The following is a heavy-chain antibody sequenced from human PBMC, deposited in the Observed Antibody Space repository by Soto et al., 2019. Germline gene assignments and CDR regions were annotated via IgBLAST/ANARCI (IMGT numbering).Heavy chain of an antibody. J-gene: IGHJ1*01. V-gene: IGHV3-30*18. Sequence: QVQLVESGGGVVQPGRSLRLSCAASGFTFSSYGMHWVRQAPGKGLEWVAVISYDGSDKYYADSVKGRITISRDNSKNVLYVEMDCLRAEDKAVYYCAKGVVGARTCFQLWGQGKLVTVSS. CDR3: AKGVVGARTCFQL. D-gene: IGHD1-26*01. CDR2: ISYDGSDK. CDR1: GFTFSSYG.